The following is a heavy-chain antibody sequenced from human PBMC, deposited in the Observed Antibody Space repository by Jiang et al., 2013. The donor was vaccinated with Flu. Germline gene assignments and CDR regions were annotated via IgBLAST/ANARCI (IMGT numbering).Heavy chain of an antibody. Sequence: KGLEWVGNINQDGSERNYVDSVKGRFTISRDNAKNSVYLQMNSLRAEDTAVYYCARDPRYSSGWFEPWGQGTLVTVSS. J-gene: IGHJ5*02. V-gene: IGHV3-7*03. CDR3: ARDPRYSSGWFEP. D-gene: IGHD6-19*01. CDR2: INQDGSER.